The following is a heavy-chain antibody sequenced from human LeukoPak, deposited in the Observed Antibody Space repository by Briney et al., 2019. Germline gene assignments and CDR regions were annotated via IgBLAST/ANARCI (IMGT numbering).Heavy chain of an antibody. J-gene: IGHJ4*02. V-gene: IGHV4-59*01. D-gene: IGHD3-22*01. CDR3: ARGKHIGGYYLFDS. CDR2: IYYSGST. CDR1: GGSISSYY. Sequence: SETLSLTCTVSGGSISSYYWSWIRQPPGKRLEWIGHIYYSGSTNYNPSLKSRVTISVDTSKNQFSLKLSSVTAADTAVYYCARGKHIGGYYLFDSWGQGSLVTVSS.